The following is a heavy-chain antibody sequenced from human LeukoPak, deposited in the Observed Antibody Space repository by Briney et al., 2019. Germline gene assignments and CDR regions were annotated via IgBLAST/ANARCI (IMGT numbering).Heavy chain of an antibody. CDR2: IYYSGST. J-gene: IGHJ4*02. V-gene: IGHV4-59*12. D-gene: IGHD5-24*01. Sequence: ASETLSLTCTVSGGSISSYYWSWIRQPPGKGLEWIGYIYYSGSTNYNPSLKSRVTISVDTSKNQFSLNVNSVTAADTAIYYCARGTDAYKGGNYWGQGSLVTVSS. CDR3: ARGTDAYKGGNY. CDR1: GGSISSYY.